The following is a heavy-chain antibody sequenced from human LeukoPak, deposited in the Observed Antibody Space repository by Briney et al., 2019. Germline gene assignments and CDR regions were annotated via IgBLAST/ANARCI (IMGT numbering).Heavy chain of an antibody. D-gene: IGHD3-3*01. J-gene: IGHJ4*02. V-gene: IGHV3-53*01. CDR2: IYSGGST. CDR1: GFTVSSNY. Sequence: GGSLRLSCAASGFTVSSNYMSWVRQAPGKGLEWVSVIYSGGSTYYADSVKGRFTLSRDNAKKSVTLQMNSLRVDDTAVYYCASDGGPFDHWGQGTLVTVSS. CDR3: ASDGGPFDH.